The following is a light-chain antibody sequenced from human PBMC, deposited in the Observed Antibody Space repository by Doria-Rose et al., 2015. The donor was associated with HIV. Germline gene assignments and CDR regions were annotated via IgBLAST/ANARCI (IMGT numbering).Light chain of an antibody. CDR3: QQLNS. J-gene: IGKJ3*01. CDR2: ATF. V-gene: IGKV1-9*01. Sequence: SSLSASVGDRVTITCRASQGISSSLAWYQQKPGKAPDLLIYATFTLQSGVPSRFSGTRSGTEFTLTINSLQPEDFATYYCQQLNSFGPGTKVDTK. CDR1: QGISSS.